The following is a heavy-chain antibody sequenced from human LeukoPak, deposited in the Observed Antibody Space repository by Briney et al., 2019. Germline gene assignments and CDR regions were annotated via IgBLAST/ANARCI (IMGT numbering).Heavy chain of an antibody. Sequence: GGSLRLSCAASGFTFSDYYMSWIRQAPGKGLEWVSYISSSGSTIYYADSVKGRFTISRDNAKNSLYLQMNSLRAEDTAVYYCAKDAYYDYIWGSYRPHDFDYWGQGTLVTVSS. V-gene: IGHV3-11*01. CDR3: AKDAYYDYIWGSYRPHDFDY. D-gene: IGHD3-16*02. J-gene: IGHJ4*02. CDR1: GFTFSDYY. CDR2: ISSSGSTI.